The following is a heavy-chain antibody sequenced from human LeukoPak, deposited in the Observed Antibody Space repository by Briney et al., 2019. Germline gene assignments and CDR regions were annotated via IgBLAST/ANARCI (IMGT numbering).Heavy chain of an antibody. D-gene: IGHD4-11*01. Sequence: GASLQISCQGSGYIFTSYWIGWVRQLPGKGLEWMGIIYPGDSDTRYSPSFQGQVTISADKSISTAYLQWSSLKASDTAMYYCARHTVTTSYYYYMDVWGKGTTVTVSS. CDR2: IYPGDSDT. CDR3: ARHTVTTSYYYYMDV. CDR1: GYIFTSYW. V-gene: IGHV5-51*01. J-gene: IGHJ6*03.